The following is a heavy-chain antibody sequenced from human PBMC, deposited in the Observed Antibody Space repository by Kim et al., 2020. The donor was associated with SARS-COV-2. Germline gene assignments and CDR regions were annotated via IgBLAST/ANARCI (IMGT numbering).Heavy chain of an antibody. J-gene: IGHJ4*02. Sequence: ANAVKGRFTIYRDNSRNTLYLQMNSLRADDTAVYYCAKSGSTSGWYYFDSWGQGTLVTVSS. D-gene: IGHD6-19*01. V-gene: IGHV3-23*01. CDR3: AKSGSTSGWYYFDS.